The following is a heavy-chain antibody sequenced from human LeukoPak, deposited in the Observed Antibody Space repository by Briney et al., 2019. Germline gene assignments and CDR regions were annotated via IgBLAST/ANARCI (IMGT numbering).Heavy chain of an antibody. J-gene: IGHJ4*02. V-gene: IGHV3-48*03. Sequence: GGSLRLSCAASGFTFSSYEMNWVRQAPGKGLEWVSYISSSGSTIYYATSVKGRFTISRDNAKNSLYLQMNSLRAEDTAVYYCARASRGYSCGYNYWGQGTLVTVSS. CDR1: GFTFSSYE. D-gene: IGHD5-18*01. CDR2: ISSSGSTI. CDR3: ARASRGYSCGYNY.